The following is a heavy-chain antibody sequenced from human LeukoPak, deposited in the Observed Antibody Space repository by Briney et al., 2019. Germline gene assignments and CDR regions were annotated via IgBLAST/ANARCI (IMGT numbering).Heavy chain of an antibody. V-gene: IGHV3-48*04. Sequence: GGSLRLSCAASGFTFSNYSMNWVRQAPGKGLEWVSYISRSSSSKYYADSVKGRFTISRGNAKNSLYLQMNSLTAEDTAVYYCARGVFATGWYPDNFDYWGQGILVTVSS. J-gene: IGHJ4*02. CDR2: ISRSSSSK. CDR1: GFTFSNYS. D-gene: IGHD6-19*01. CDR3: ARGVFATGWYPDNFDY.